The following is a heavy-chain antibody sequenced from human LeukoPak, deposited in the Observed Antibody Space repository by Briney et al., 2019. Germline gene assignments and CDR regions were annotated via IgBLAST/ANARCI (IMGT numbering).Heavy chain of an antibody. Sequence: GGSLRLSCAASGFAFSRNWMHWVRQAPGKGLVWVSRINSDGSATHYADSVKGRFTIPRDNAKNTLYLQMNSLRAEDTAVYYCATDPDSGGWSTFDYWGQGTLVTV. J-gene: IGHJ4*02. CDR3: ATDPDSGGWSTFDY. D-gene: IGHD6-19*01. CDR1: GFAFSRNW. CDR2: INSDGSAT. V-gene: IGHV3-74*01.